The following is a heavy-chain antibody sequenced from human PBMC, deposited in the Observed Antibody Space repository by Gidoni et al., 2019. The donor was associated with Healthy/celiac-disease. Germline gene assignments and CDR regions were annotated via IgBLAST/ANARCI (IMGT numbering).Heavy chain of an antibody. V-gene: IGHV3-23*01. CDR3: AKGGYSYGYDYYYYGMDV. D-gene: IGHD5-18*01. CDR1: GFTFSSYA. J-gene: IGHJ6*02. CDR2: ISGSGGST. Sequence: EVQLLESGGGLVQPGGSLSLPCAASGFTFSSYAMSWVRQSPGKGLEWVAAISGSGGSTYYADSEKGRFTSSRDNSKNTLYLQMNSLRAEDTAVYYCAKGGYSYGYDYYYYGMDVWGQGTTVTVSS.